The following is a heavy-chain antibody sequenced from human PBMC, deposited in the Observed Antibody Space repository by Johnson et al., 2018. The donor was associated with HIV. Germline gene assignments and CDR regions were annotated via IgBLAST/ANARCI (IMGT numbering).Heavy chain of an antibody. CDR1: EFTFSSYA. D-gene: IGHD7-27*01. CDR3: AKSTRGNWGSCFDI. J-gene: IGHJ3*02. CDR2: ISGSGGST. V-gene: IGHV3-23*04. Sequence: MQLVESGGGVVQPGRSLRLSCAASEFTFSSYAMSWVRQAPGKGLEWVSGISGSGGSTDYADSGKGRFTTSRDKSKNSLYLQMNSLRAEDTAVYYCAKSTRGNWGSCFDIWGQGTMVTVSS.